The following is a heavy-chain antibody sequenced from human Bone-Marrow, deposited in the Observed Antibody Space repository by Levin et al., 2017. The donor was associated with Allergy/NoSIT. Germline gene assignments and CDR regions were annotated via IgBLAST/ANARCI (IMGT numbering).Heavy chain of an antibody. D-gene: IGHD3-22*01. CDR2: IRSESSGGTT. CDR3: ARARNYYDRSAARK. V-gene: IGHV3-49*04. Sequence: GGSLRLSCITSGFTFGDYAINWVRQAPGKGLEWVGFIRSESSGGTTDYAASVKGRFTISRDDSNFIAYLQMNSLKTEDTAVYYCARARNYYDRSAARKWGQGTLVTVSS. CDR1: GFTFGDYA. J-gene: IGHJ4*02.